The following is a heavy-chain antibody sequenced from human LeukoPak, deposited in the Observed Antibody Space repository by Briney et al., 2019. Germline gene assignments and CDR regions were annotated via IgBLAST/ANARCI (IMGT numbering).Heavy chain of an antibody. D-gene: IGHD3-3*01. CDR1: GFTFDDYA. CDR2: ISSSSSAR. CDR3: ARMSGSRLPGY. J-gene: IGHJ4*02. V-gene: IGHV3-48*01. Sequence: PGRSLRLSCAASGFTFDDYAMHWVRQAPGKGLEWVSYISSSSSARYYADSVKGRFTISRDDARNSLYLQMNSLRAEDTAVYYCARMSGSRLPGYWGQGALVTVSS.